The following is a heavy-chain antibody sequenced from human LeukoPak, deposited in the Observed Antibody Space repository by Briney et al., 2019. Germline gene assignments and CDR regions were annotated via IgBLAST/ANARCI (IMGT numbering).Heavy chain of an antibody. CDR3: AREGSDDSSGYFDY. Sequence: APVKVSCKASGYTFTGYYMHWVRQAPGQGLEWMGWINPNSGGTNYAQKFQGRVTMTRDTSISTAYMELSRLRSDDTAVYYCAREGSDDSSGYFDYWGQGTLVTVSS. V-gene: IGHV1-2*02. D-gene: IGHD3-22*01. CDR1: GYTFTGYY. J-gene: IGHJ4*02. CDR2: INPNSGGT.